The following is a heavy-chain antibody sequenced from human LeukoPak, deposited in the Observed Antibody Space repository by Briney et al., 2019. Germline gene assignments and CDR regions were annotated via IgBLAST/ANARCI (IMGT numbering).Heavy chain of an antibody. CDR3: ARTIDYYGSGSTRGYLDY. D-gene: IGHD3-10*01. J-gene: IGHJ4*02. CDR2: ITSSGGTT. CDR1: GFTFSSYA. Sequence: GGSLRLSCAASGFTFSSYAMSWDRQAPGKGLEWVSAITSSGGTTYYADSVQGRFTISRDISKNTLYLQVNSLRAEDTAKYYCARTIDYYGSGSTRGYLDYWGQGTLVTVSS. V-gene: IGHV3-23*01.